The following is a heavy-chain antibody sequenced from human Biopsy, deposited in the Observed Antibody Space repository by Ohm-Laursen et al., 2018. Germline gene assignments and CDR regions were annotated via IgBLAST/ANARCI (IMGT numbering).Heavy chain of an antibody. CDR2: ISSSGVQ. Sequence: SLRLSCTASGFTVINNDISWVRQAPGKGLEWASFISSSGVQYHADSVKGRFTISRDNSKNTLYLQMNSPSPEDTAVYYCTSYSSHRSPGDRHDLWGQGTLVTVSS. D-gene: IGHD6-19*01. CDR3: TSYSSHRSPGDRHDL. J-gene: IGHJ5*02. V-gene: IGHV3-66*01. CDR1: GFTVINND.